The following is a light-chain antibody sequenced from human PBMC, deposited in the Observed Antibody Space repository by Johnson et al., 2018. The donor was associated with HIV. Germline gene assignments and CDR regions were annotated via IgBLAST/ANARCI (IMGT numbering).Light chain of an antibody. CDR2: DNN. CDR1: SSNIGNSY. J-gene: IGLJ1*01. Sequence: QPVLTQPPSVSAAPGQKVTISCSGSSSNIGNSYVSWYQQLPGTAPKLLIYDNNKRPSGIPDRFSGSKSGTSATLYITGLQTGDEADYYCGTWDSSLGAWVFGTGTKVTVL. CDR3: GTWDSSLGAWV. V-gene: IGLV1-51*01.